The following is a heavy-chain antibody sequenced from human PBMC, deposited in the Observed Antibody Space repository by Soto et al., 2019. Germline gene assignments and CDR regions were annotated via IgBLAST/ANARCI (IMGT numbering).Heavy chain of an antibody. J-gene: IGHJ5*02. Sequence: TLSLTCDVYGGSFSGYYWSWLRQPPGKGLEWIGEINHSGSTNYNPSLKSRVTISVDTSKNQFSLKLSSVTAADTAVYYCATGSGSYRNWFDPWGQGTLVTVSS. D-gene: IGHD1-26*01. V-gene: IGHV4-34*01. CDR1: GGSFSGYY. CDR2: INHSGST. CDR3: ATGSGSYRNWFDP.